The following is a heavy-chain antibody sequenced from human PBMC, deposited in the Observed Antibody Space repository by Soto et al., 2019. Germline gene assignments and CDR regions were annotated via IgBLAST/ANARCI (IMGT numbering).Heavy chain of an antibody. J-gene: IGHJ5*02. V-gene: IGHV1-69*01. Sequence: RXGIIPIFGTANYAQKFQGRVTITADESTSTAYMELSSLRSEDTAVYYCARAGGDSSGYNWFDPWGQGTLVTVSS. CDR2: IIPIFGTA. D-gene: IGHD3-22*01. CDR3: ARAGGDSSGYNWFDP.